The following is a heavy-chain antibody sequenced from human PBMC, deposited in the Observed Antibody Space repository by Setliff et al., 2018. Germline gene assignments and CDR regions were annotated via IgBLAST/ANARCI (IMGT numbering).Heavy chain of an antibody. CDR2: ISPYSENT. Sequence: ASVKVSCKASGYTFNSHGINWLRQAPGRGLEWLGWISPYSENTNYAQTVQDRIRVTTDTSTRTSYMELSGLRPDDTAVYFCARSSDSGYYHQRDAFDIWGQGTRVTVS. D-gene: IGHD3-22*01. J-gene: IGHJ3*02. V-gene: IGHV1-18*04. CDR1: GYTFNSHG. CDR3: ARSSDSGYYHQRDAFDI.